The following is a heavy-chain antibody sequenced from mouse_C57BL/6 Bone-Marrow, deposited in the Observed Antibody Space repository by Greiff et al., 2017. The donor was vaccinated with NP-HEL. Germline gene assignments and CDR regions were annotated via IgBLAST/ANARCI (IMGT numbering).Heavy chain of an antibody. J-gene: IGHJ3*01. CDR3: ASPTRAWFAY. V-gene: IGHV1-50*01. CDR1: GYTFTSYW. CDR2: IDPSDSST. Sequence: QVQLQQPGAELVKPGASVKLSCKASGYTFTSYWMQWVKQRPGQGLEWIGEIDPSDSSTNYNQKFKGKATLTVDTSSSTAYMQLSSLTSEDSAVYYCASPTRAWFAYWGQGTLVTVSA.